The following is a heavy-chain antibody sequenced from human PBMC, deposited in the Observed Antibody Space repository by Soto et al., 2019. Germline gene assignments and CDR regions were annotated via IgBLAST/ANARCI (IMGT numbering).Heavy chain of an antibody. CDR1: GYRFTNHG. CDR3: ARDFYTLAYYFDL. J-gene: IGHJ4*02. V-gene: IGHV1-18*01. CDR2: ISGHEGKT. D-gene: IGHD2-2*02. Sequence: QVQLVQSGAEVKKPGASVKVSCKASGYRFTNHGISWVRQAPGQGLEWMGWISGHEGKTKYARKFQGRVTMTTDTSTSTAYTKMNSLRYDDTAVYYCARDFYTLAYYFDLWGQGTLVTASS.